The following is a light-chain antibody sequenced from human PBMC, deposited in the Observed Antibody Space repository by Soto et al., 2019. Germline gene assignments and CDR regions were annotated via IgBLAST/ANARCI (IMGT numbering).Light chain of an antibody. CDR1: SSDVGTFNL. CDR3: CSYAGTRTSWV. Sequence: QSALTQPASVSGSLGQSITMSCTGSSSDVGTFNLVSWYQQHPGKAPKLLIFEGTKRPSGVSGRFSGSKSGNTASLTISGLQADDEADYHCCSYAGTRTSWVFGTGTKVTVL. CDR2: EGT. J-gene: IGLJ1*01. V-gene: IGLV2-23*01.